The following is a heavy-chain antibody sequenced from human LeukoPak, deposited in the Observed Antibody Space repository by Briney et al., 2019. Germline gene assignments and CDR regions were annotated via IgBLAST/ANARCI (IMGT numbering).Heavy chain of an antibody. CDR3: AKIGATDFDY. CDR2: IRYDGNNK. CDR1: GFTFSSYG. J-gene: IGHJ4*02. D-gene: IGHD3-10*01. V-gene: IGHV3-30*02. Sequence: GGSLRLSCAASGFTFSSYGMHWVRQAPGKGLEWVAFIRYDGNNKYYADSVKGRFTISRDNSKSTLYLQMNSLRAEDTAVYYCAKIGATDFDYWGQGTLVAVSS.